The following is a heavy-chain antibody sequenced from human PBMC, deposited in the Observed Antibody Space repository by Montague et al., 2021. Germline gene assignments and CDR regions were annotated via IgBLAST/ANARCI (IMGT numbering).Heavy chain of an antibody. D-gene: IGHD2-21*01. CDR1: GFTFSNYW. Sequence: SLRLSCAASGFTFSNYWMSWVRQAPGKGLEWVANIKQDGSEKHYVDSVKGRFTISRDNAKNSLYLQMNSLRAEDTAVYFCVRDQGQGYCGGDCYVGLDYWGQGTLVTVSS. J-gene: IGHJ4*02. V-gene: IGHV3-7*01. CDR3: VRDQGQGYCGGDCYVGLDY. CDR2: IKQDGSEK.